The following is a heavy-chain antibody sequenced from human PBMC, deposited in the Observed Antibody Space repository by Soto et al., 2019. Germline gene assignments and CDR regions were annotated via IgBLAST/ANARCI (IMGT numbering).Heavy chain of an antibody. D-gene: IGHD3-10*01. CDR2: IYYSGST. CDR3: ARLKSYYYGSGSYRKYYYYYYMDV. CDR1: GGSISSSSYY. Sequence: PSETLSLTCTVSGGSISSSSYYWGWIRQPPGKGLEWIGSIYYSGSTYYNPSLKSRVTISVDTSKNQFSLKLSSVTAADTAVYYCARLKSYYYGSGSYRKYYYYYYMDVWGKGTTVTVSS. J-gene: IGHJ6*03. V-gene: IGHV4-39*01.